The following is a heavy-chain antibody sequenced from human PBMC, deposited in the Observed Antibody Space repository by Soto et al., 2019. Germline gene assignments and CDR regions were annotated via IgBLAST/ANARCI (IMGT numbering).Heavy chain of an antibody. V-gene: IGHV4-30-4*08. CDR1: GGSVSSGGYY. CDR3: ARGYGSGSYYSAGPWFDP. Sequence: SETLSLTCTVSGGSVSSGGYYWSWIRQHPGKGLEWIGYIYYSGSTNYNPSLKSRVTISVDTSKNQFSLKLSSVTAADTAVYYCARGYGSGSYYSAGPWFDPWGQGTLVTVSS. J-gene: IGHJ5*02. CDR2: IYYSGST. D-gene: IGHD3-10*01.